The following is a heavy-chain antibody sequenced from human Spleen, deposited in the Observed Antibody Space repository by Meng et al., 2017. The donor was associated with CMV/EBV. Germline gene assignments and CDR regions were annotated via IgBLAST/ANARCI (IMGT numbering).Heavy chain of an antibody. CDR2: INPNSGGT. CDR3: ARDLAGCSSTSCFPHYDY. D-gene: IGHD2-2*01. Sequence: ASVKVSCKASGYTFTGYYMHWVRRAPGQGLEWMGWINPNSGGTNYAQKFQGRVTMTRDTSISTAYMELSRLRSDDTAVYYCARDLAGCSSTSCFPHYDYWGQGTLVTVSS. V-gene: IGHV1-2*02. J-gene: IGHJ4*02. CDR1: GYTFTGYY.